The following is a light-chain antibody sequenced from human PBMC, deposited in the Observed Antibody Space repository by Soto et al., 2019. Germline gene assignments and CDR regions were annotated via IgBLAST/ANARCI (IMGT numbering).Light chain of an antibody. CDR1: QHIGTE. CDR3: LQDYTYPRT. V-gene: IGKV1-6*01. Sequence: AIQMTQSPSTLTASVGDRVTITCRVSQHIGTELGWYQQKPGKAPELLIYASSILQSGVPSRFSGSGSGTDFTLTISSLQPEDFATYYCLQDYTYPRTFGQGTRVESK. CDR2: ASS. J-gene: IGKJ1*01.